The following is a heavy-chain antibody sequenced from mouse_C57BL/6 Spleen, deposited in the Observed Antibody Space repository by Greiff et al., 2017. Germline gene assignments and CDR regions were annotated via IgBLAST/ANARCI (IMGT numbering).Heavy chain of an antibody. V-gene: IGHV3-6*01. J-gene: IGHJ2*01. CDR3: ARDYSNVYFDY. CDR2: ISYDGSN. Sequence: EVKLQESGPGLVKPSQSLSLTCSVTGYSITSGYYWNWIRQFPGNKLEWMGYISYDGSNNYNPSLNNRISITRDTSKNQFFLKLNSVTTEDTATYYCARDYSNVYFDYWGQGTTLTVSS. D-gene: IGHD2-5*01. CDR1: GYSITSGYY.